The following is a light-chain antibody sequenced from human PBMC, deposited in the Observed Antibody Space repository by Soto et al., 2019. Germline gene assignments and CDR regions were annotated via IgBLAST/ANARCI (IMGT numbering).Light chain of an antibody. V-gene: IGLV7-46*01. Sequence: QAVVTQEPSLTVSPGGTVTLTCGSSTGAVTTDHFPYWFQQKPGQAPRTLIYDTNNKYSWTPARFSGSLLGDKAALTLSGAQPKDEADYYCLLTYSGARVFGGGTKLTVL. CDR3: LLTYSGARV. J-gene: IGLJ3*02. CDR2: DTN. CDR1: TGAVTTDHF.